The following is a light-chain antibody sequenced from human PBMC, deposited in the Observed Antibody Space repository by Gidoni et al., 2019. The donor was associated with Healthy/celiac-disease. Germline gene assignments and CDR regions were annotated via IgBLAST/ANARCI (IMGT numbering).Light chain of an antibody. J-gene: IGKJ5*01. CDR2: AAS. V-gene: IGKV1-39*01. CDR3: QQSYSTPF. CDR1: QGIRSY. Sequence: DIHMTQSPSSLSASAGDRVTITCRASQGIRSYLNWYQQKPGKAPQPLIFAASSLQSGVPARFSGIGSGTDFTLTIRSLRPVDFATYYCQQSYSTPFFGQGTRLEIK.